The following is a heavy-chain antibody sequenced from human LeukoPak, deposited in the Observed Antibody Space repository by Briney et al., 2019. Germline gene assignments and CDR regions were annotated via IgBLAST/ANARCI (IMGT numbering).Heavy chain of an antibody. J-gene: IGHJ4*02. CDR1: GFTFGSYA. V-gene: IGHV3-23*01. Sequence: GGSLRLSCAASGFTFGSYAMSWVRQAPGKGLEWVSAISGSGGSTYYADSVKGRFTISRDNSKNTLYMQMNSLRAEDTAVYYCAKNMVRGVIMSSSFDYWGQGTLVTVSS. CDR3: AKNMVRGVIMSSSFDY. D-gene: IGHD3-10*01. CDR2: ISGSGGST.